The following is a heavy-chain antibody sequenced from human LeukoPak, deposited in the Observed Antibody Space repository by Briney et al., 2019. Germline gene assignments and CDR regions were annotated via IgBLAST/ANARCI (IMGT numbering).Heavy chain of an antibody. J-gene: IGHJ4*02. Sequence: GGSLRLSCAASGFTFNNYAMSWVRQAPGKGLEWVSTVSGRDISPYYADSVKGRFTISRDDSKTTLYLQLNSLRAEDTAVYYCAKASDYGDYTGFSNWGQGTLVTVSS. V-gene: IGHV3-23*01. CDR3: AKASDYGDYTGFSN. CDR1: GFTFNNYA. D-gene: IGHD4-17*01. CDR2: VSGRDISP.